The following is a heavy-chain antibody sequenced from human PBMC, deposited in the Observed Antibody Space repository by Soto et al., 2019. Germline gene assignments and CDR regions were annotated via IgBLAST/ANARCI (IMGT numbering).Heavy chain of an antibody. CDR2: IKSKTDGGTT. V-gene: IGHV3-15*01. Sequence: RGSLRLSCAASGFTFSNAWMSWVRQAPGKGLEWVGRIKSKTDGGTTDYAAPVKGRFTISRDDSKNTLYLQMNSLKTEDTAVYYCTTVDRPGTIWFGELFDYWGQGTLVTVSS. CDR1: GFTFSNAW. D-gene: IGHD3-10*01. CDR3: TTVDRPGTIWFGELFDY. J-gene: IGHJ4*02.